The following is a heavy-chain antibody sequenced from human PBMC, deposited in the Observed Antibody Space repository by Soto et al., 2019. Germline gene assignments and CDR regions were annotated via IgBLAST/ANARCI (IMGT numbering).Heavy chain of an antibody. J-gene: IGHJ4*02. V-gene: IGHV3-48*01. CDR1: GLTFSSYS. D-gene: IGHD3-22*01. Sequence: GGSLRLSCAASGLTFSSYSMNWVRQAPGKGLEWISYISSSSGTIYYADSVKGRFTISRDNAKNSMYLQMNSLRAEDTAVYYCARRVLYDSCGFDYWGQGALVTVSS. CDR2: ISSSSGTI. CDR3: ARRVLYDSCGFDY.